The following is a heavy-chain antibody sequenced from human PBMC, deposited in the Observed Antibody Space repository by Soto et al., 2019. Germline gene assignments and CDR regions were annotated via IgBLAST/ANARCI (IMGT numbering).Heavy chain of an antibody. J-gene: IGHJ3*02. CDR1: GYTFTSYG. V-gene: IGHV1-18*01. CDR2: ISAYNGNT. Sequence: QVQLVQSGAEVKKPGASVKVSCKASGYTFTSYGISWVRQAPGQGLEWMGWISAYNGNTNYAQKLQGRVTMTTDTSTSTDYMKQGTLRSDDTAVYYCARITSGYYFDAFDIWGQGTMVTVSS. CDR3: ARITSGYYFDAFDI. D-gene: IGHD3-22*01.